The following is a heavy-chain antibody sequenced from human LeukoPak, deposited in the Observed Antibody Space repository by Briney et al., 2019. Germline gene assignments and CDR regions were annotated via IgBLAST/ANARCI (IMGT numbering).Heavy chain of an antibody. Sequence: GRSLRLTCAASGFTFSSYAMSWVRQAPGKGLEWVSGIDGSGGSTYYADSVKGRFTISRDNSKNTLYLQMNSLRVEDTAIYYCAKDWGYSSSGLGDYWGQGTLITVSS. J-gene: IGHJ4*02. D-gene: IGHD6-6*01. CDR3: AKDWGYSSSGLGDY. CDR2: IDGSGGST. CDR1: GFTFSSYA. V-gene: IGHV3-23*01.